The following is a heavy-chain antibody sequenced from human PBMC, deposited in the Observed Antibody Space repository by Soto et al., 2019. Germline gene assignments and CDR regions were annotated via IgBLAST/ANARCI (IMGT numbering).Heavy chain of an antibody. CDR2: IFYTGRT. J-gene: IGHJ4*02. Sequence: ASETLSLTCTVSDGSISTSSYYWGWIRQSPGKGLEWIGTIFYTGRTYYNPSLESRVTLSVDKSKNQFSLHLTSVTAADTALYYCTRHHPHHYDSSGYFGYWGQGTLVTVSS. CDR3: TRHHPHHYDSSGYFGY. CDR1: DGSISTSSYY. V-gene: IGHV4-39*01. D-gene: IGHD3-22*01.